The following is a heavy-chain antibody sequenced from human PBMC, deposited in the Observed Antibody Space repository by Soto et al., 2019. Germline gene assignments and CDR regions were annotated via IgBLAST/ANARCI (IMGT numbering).Heavy chain of an antibody. V-gene: IGHV3-15*01. J-gene: IGHJ6*02. CDR3: TTNYEAYGMDG. CDR2: IKSKNDGGTT. Sequence: GGSLRLSCAASGFTFSNDWMSWVRQAPGKGLEWVGRIKSKNDGGTTDDAAPVKGTFTSSRNDSKNPLYLQRNSRKTEDTAEYCCTTNYEAYGMDGWGQGTLVTVSS. D-gene: IGHD1-7*01. CDR1: GFTFSNDW.